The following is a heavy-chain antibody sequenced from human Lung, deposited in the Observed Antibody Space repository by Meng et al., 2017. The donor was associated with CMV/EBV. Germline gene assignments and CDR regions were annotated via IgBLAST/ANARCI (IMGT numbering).Heavy chain of an antibody. V-gene: IGHV4-59*01. J-gene: IGHJ6*02. CDR1: GGSISSYY. CDR3: ARGARRLNSTYHSCYGMDG. CDR2: IYYSGST. D-gene: IGHD5-18*01. Sequence: SETLSLXXPVSGGSISSYYWSWIRQPPGKGLEWIGYIYYSGSTNYNPSLKSRVTLSVDTSKNQFSLKLSSVTAADTAVYYCARGARRLNSTYHSCYGMDGWGQGXTVTVSS.